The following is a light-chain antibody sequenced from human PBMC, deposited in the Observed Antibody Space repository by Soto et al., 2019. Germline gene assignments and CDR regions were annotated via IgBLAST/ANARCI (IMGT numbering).Light chain of an antibody. Sequence: ETVLTQSPGTLSLSPGERATLSCRASQSVNNNYLAWYQQKAGQAPRLLIYGASSRATGISDRFSGSGSGTDFTLTISRLEPEYFAVYYCQQYGRAPRTFGRGTKVEIK. CDR1: QSVNNNY. CDR2: GAS. V-gene: IGKV3-20*01. J-gene: IGKJ1*01. CDR3: QQYGRAPRT.